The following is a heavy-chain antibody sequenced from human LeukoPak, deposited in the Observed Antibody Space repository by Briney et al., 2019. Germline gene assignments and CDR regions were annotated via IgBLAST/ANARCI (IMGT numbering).Heavy chain of an antibody. J-gene: IGHJ4*02. CDR2: IHPSTGNP. V-gene: IGHV7-4-1*02. CDR3: ARAYQRLGELSLPNY. D-gene: IGHD3-16*02. CDR1: GYIFTNYA. Sequence: ASVKVSCKASGYIFTNYAMNWVRQAPGQGLEWMGWIHPSTGNPTYAQGFTGRFVFSLDTSVSTTYLQISSLKAEDTAVYYCARAYQRLGELSLPNYWGQGTLVTVSS.